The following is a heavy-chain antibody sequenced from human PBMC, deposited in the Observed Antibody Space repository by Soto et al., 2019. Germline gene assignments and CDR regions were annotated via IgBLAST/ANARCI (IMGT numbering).Heavy chain of an antibody. V-gene: IGHV4-4*07. Sequence: QVQLQESGPGLVKPSETLSLTCTVSGGSISNKYWSWIRQPAGKGLEWIGRMSSSGVTNYSPSFKSRVTMSVDISKNQFSLKLSSVTATGAAVYYCARALDSSGWYGDDAFDIWGQGTMVTVSS. CDR1: GGSISNKY. CDR2: MSSSGVT. J-gene: IGHJ3*02. D-gene: IGHD6-19*01. CDR3: ARALDSSGWYGDDAFDI.